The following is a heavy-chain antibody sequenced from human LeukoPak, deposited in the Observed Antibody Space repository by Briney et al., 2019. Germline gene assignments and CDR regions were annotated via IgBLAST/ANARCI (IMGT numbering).Heavy chain of an antibody. CDR2: IRSKANSYAT. V-gene: IGHV3-73*01. J-gene: IGHJ4*02. CDR3: TTPGGERRDY. CDR1: GFTFSGSA. D-gene: IGHD1-1*01. Sequence: PGGSLRLSCAASGFTFSGSAMHWVRQASGKGLEWVGRIRSKANSYATAYAASVKGRFTISRDDSKNTAYLQMNSLKTEDTAVYYCTTPGGERRDYWGQGTLVTVSS.